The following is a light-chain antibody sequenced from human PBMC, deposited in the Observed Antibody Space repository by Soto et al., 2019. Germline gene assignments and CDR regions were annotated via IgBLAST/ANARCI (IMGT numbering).Light chain of an antibody. V-gene: IGLV1-51*01. J-gene: IGLJ1*01. Sequence: VLTQPPSVSAAPGQKVTISCSGTRSNIGDNYVSWYQQLPGTAPKLLISDNERRPSGIPDRFSGSKSATTATLAITGLQTGDEAEYYCGTWDTSLSTYVFAAGTKVTVL. CDR3: GTWDTSLSTYV. CDR1: RSNIGDNY. CDR2: DNE.